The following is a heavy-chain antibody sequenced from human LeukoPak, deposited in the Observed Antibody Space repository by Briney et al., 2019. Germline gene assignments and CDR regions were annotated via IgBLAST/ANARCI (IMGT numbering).Heavy chain of an antibody. CDR2: IYGSGST. Sequence: SETLSLTCTVSGVSINSHYLNWIRQPPGKRLEWIGYIYGSGSTKYNPSLKSRVTKSVDTSKSQWSLRLSSVTAADTAVSCCVVSPNQDFFDYWGQGPLVTVSS. J-gene: IGHJ4*02. CDR1: GVSINSHY. V-gene: IGHV4-4*09. CDR3: VVSPNQDFFDY.